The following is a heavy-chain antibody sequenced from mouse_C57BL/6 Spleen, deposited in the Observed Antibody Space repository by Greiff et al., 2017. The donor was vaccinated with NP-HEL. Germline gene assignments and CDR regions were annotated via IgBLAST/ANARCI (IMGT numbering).Heavy chain of an antibody. V-gene: IGHV1-55*01. CDR3: ANFCDYYFDY. CDR2: IYPGSGST. D-gene: IGHD2-4*01. CDR1: GYTFTSYW. J-gene: IGHJ2*01. Sequence: QVQLQQSGAELVKPGASVKLSCKASGYTFTSYWITWVKQRPGQGLEWIGDIYPGSGSTNYNEKFKSKATLTVDTSSSTAYMQLSSLTSEDSAVYCCANFCDYYFDYWGQGTTLTVSS.